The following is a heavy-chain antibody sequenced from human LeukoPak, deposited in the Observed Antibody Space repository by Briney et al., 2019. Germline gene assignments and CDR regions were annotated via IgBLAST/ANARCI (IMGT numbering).Heavy chain of an antibody. J-gene: IGHJ4*02. V-gene: IGHV4-39*07. D-gene: IGHD5-24*01. CDR3: ARDGYNYRRFDY. CDR1: GGSISSSSYY. Sequence: PSETLSLTCTVSGGSISSSSYYWGWIRQPPGKGLEWIGRIYTSGSTNYNPSLKSRVTISVDTSKNQFSLKLSSVTAADTAVYYCARDGYNYRRFDYWGQGTLVTVSS. CDR2: IYTSGST.